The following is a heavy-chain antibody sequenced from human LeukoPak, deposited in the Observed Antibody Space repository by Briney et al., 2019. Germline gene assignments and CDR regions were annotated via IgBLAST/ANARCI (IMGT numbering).Heavy chain of an antibody. CDR1: GFTFSSYS. CDR3: ARGVGVPYYMDV. J-gene: IGHJ6*03. D-gene: IGHD2-21*01. Sequence: GGSLRLSCAASGFTFSSYSMNWVRQAPGKGLEWVSSISSSSSYIYYADSVKGRFTISRDNVKNSLYLQMNSLRAEDTAVYYCARGVGVPYYMDVWGKGTTVTVSS. CDR2: ISSSSSYI. V-gene: IGHV3-21*01.